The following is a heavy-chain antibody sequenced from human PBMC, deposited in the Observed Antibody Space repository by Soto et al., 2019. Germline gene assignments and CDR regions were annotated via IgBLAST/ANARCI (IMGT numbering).Heavy chain of an antibody. CDR3: AREAYCSSTCCYTPGVKNWFYP. D-gene: IGHD2-2*02. J-gene: IGHJ5*02. CDR2: ISSSSSTI. CDR1: GFTFSSYS. V-gene: IGHV3-48*01. Sequence: GGSLRLSCAASGFTFSSYSMNWVRQAPGKGLEWVSYISSSSSTIYYADSVKGRFTISRDNAKNSLYLQMNSLRAEDTAVYYCAREAYCSSTCCYTPGVKNWFYPWGKGTLVTVSS.